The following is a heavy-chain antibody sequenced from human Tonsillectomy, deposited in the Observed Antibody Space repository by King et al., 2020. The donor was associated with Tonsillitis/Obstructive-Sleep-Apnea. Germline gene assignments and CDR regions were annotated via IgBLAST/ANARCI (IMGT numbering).Heavy chain of an antibody. CDR2: IDPSDSYT. Sequence: QLVQSGAEVKKPGESLRISCKGSGYSFTTYWISWVRQMPGKGLEWMGRIDPSDSYTSYNPSFQGHVTISADKSITTAYLQWSSLRASDTAMYYCAREESGRYWNWFDTWGQGTLATVSS. V-gene: IGHV5-10-1*03. CDR3: AREESGRYWNWFDT. J-gene: IGHJ5*02. D-gene: IGHD1-26*01. CDR1: GYSFTTYW.